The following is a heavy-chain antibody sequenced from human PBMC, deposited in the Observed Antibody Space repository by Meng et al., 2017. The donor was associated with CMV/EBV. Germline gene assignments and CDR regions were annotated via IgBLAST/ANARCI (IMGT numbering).Heavy chain of an antibody. Sequence: ASVKVSCKASGYTFTGYYMHWVRQAPGQGLEWMGWINPNSGGTNYAQKFQGRVTMTRDTSISTAYMELSRLRSDDTAVYYCARDYLIAAAGTNYYYGMGVWGQGTTVTVSS. D-gene: IGHD6-13*01. CDR2: INPNSGGT. J-gene: IGHJ6*02. CDR1: GYTFTGYY. V-gene: IGHV1-2*02. CDR3: ARDYLIAAAGTNYYYGMGV.